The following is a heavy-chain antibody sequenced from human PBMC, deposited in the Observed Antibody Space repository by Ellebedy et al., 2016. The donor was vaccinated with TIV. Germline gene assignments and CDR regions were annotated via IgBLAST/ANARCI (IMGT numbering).Heavy chain of an antibody. D-gene: IGHD5-12*01. CDR1: GFTFSSYS. CDR3: ARGGYSGYDVFDY. J-gene: IGHJ4*02. V-gene: IGHV3-21*01. Sequence: GESLKISCAASGFTFSSYSMNWVRQAPGKGLEWVSSISSSSSYIYYADSVKGRFTISRDNAKNSLYLQMNSLRAEDTAVYYCARGGYSGYDVFDYWGQGTLVTVSS. CDR2: ISSSSSYI.